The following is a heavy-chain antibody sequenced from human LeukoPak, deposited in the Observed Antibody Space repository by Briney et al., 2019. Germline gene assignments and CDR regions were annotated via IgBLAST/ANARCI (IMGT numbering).Heavy chain of an antibody. V-gene: IGHV4-4*07. CDR1: GGSISSYY. Sequence: SETLSLTCTVSGGSISSYYWSWIRQPAGKGLEWIGRIYTSGSTNYNPSLKSRVTMSVDTSKNQFSLKLSSVTAADTAVHYCARQRAPVGARSYYFDYWGQGTLVTVSS. CDR3: ARQRAPVGARSYYFDY. J-gene: IGHJ4*02. CDR2: IYTSGST. D-gene: IGHD1-26*01.